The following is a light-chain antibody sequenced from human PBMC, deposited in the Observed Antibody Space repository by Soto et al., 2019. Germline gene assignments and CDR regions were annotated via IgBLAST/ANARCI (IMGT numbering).Light chain of an antibody. V-gene: IGKV3-20*01. CDR3: QQYGSLPPWT. J-gene: IGKJ1*01. CDR1: QSVRSSY. CDR2: GPS. Sequence: EIVLTQSQGTLSLSPGERATLSCRASQSVRSSYLVWYQQRLGQAPRLRFYGPSNRATGIPDRFSGSGSGTDFTLTISRLEPEEFAVYFCQQYGSLPPWTFGQGTKVEIK.